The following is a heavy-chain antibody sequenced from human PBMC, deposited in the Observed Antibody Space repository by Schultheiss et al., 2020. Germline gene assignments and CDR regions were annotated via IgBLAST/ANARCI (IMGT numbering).Heavy chain of an antibody. CDR1: GGTFSSYA. V-gene: IGHV1-69*13. D-gene: IGHD2-15*01. Sequence: SVKVSCKASGGTFSSYAISWVRQAPGQGLEWMGGIIPIFGTANYAQKFQGRVTITADESTSTAYMELRSLRSEDTAVYYCAREGGDCSGGSCYSPFDYWGQGTLVTVSS. CDR2: IIPIFGTA. J-gene: IGHJ4*02. CDR3: AREGGDCSGGSCYSPFDY.